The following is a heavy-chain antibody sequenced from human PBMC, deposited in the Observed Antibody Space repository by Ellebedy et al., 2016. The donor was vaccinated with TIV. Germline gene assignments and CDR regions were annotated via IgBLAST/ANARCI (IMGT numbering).Heavy chain of an antibody. CDR2: IYYSGST. CDR1: GGSISSYY. Sequence: MPSETLSLTCTVSGGSISSYYWSWIRQPPGKGLEWSGYIYYSGSTNYNPSLKSRVTLSVDTSKNQFSLRLNSVTAADTAVYYCARELLGVGSFDYWGQGMLVTVSS. CDR3: ARELLGVGSFDY. J-gene: IGHJ4*02. V-gene: IGHV4-59*01. D-gene: IGHD3-16*01.